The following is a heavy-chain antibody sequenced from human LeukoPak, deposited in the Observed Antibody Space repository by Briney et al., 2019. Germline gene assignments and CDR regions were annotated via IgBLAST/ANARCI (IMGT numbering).Heavy chain of an antibody. J-gene: IGHJ6*02. D-gene: IGHD4-11*01. V-gene: IGHV3-74*01. CDR1: GFTFSSYW. Sequence: GGPLRLSCAASGFTFSSYWMYWVRQAPGKGLVWVSRINSDVSSTSYADSVKGRCSISRDNAKNTLYLQMNSLRAEDTAEYYCARSYSNHLFGMDVWGQGTAVTVSS. CDR2: INSDVSST. CDR3: ARSYSNHLFGMDV.